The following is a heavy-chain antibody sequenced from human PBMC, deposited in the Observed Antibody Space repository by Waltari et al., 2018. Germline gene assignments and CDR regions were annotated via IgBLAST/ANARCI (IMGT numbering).Heavy chain of an antibody. CDR2: INHSGST. CDR1: GGSFIGYS. D-gene: IGHD3-16*02. V-gene: IGHV4-34*01. Sequence: QVQLQQWGAGLLTPSETLSLTCAVSGGSFIGYSWSLIRQPPGQCPDWIGEINHSGSTNYNPSLKSRVTISVDTSKNQFSLKLSSVTAADTAVYYCARGRGMITFGGVIVQRFNYFDYWGQGTLVTVSS. CDR3: ARGRGMITFGGVIVQRFNYFDY. J-gene: IGHJ4*02.